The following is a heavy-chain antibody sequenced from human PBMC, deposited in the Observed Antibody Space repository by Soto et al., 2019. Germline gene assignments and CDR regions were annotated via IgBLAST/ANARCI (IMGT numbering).Heavy chain of an antibody. CDR2: MKPNSGNT. CDR1: GYTFISYD. V-gene: IGHV1-8*01. CDR3: ARRYQAFGKYYFDY. Sequence: ASVKVSCKASGYTFISYDINWVRQATGRGLEWMGWMKPNSGNTGYAQKIQGRVTMTRNTSISTAYMELSSLRSEDTAVYYCARRYQAFGKYYFDYWGQGTLVTVSS. D-gene: IGHD3-10*01. J-gene: IGHJ4*02.